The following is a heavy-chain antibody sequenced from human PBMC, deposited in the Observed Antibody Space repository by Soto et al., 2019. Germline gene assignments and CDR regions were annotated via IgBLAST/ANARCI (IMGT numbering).Heavy chain of an antibody. D-gene: IGHD3-22*01. V-gene: IGHV5-51*01. CDR2: IYPGDSDT. CDR1: GYSFTSYW. Sequence: PGESLKISCKGSGYSFTSYWIGWVRQMPGKGLEWMGIIYPGDSDTRYSPSFQGQVTISADKSISTAYLQWSSLKASDTAMYYCARGRYYDRRYYYGMDVWGQGTTVTVSS. J-gene: IGHJ6*02. CDR3: ARGRYYDRRYYYGMDV.